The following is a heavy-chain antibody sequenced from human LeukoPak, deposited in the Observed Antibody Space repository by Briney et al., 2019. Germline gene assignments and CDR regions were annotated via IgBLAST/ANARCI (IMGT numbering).Heavy chain of an antibody. J-gene: IGHJ3*02. V-gene: IGHV1-2*02. D-gene: IGHD1-26*01. CDR1: AYTFTDYY. Sequence: ASVKVSCKASAYTFTDYYIHWVRQAPGQRPEWMGWINPNNGGTNYAPKFTGRVTRTRDTSISTVLIQATGLRSDDTALYYCAKYRYSGNSRSPLATWGQGTMVTVSS. CDR3: AKYRYSGNSRSPLAT. CDR2: INPNNGGT.